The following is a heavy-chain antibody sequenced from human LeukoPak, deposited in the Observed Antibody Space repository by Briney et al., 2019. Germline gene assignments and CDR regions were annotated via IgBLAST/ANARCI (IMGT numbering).Heavy chain of an antibody. D-gene: IGHD2-2*01. CDR3: ARDQGEYQLLS. Sequence: SETLSLTCAVYGGSFSGYYWSWIRQPPGKGLEWIGEINHSGSTNYNPSLKSRVTISVDTSKNQFSLKLSSVTAADTAVYYCARDQGEYQLLSWGQGTLVTVSS. J-gene: IGHJ5*02. V-gene: IGHV4-34*01. CDR2: INHSGST. CDR1: GGSFSGYY.